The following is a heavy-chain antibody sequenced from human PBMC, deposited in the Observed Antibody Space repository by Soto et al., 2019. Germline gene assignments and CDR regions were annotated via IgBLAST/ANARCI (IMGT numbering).Heavy chain of an antibody. D-gene: IGHD4-17*01. CDR3: AKRAYGDPFDP. J-gene: IGHJ5*02. CDR1: GGSITSSGFW. Sequence: HLQLQESGPGLVKPSETLSLTCAVSGGSITSSGFWWGWIRQPPGKGLEWIATIYDTGNTFYNPSLRSRVTISADPSKNQFALKLNSVTAADTAVYYCAKRAYGDPFDPWGQGTLVTVSS. V-gene: IGHV4-39*01. CDR2: IYDTGNT.